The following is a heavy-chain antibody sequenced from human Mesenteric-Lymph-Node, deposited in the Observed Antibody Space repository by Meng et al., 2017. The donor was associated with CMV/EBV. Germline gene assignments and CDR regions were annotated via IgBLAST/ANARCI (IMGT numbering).Heavy chain of an antibody. CDR1: GFTSSSYW. D-gene: IGHD6-19*01. V-gene: IGHV3-74*01. CDR2: INNDGTNT. Sequence: GGSLRLSCAASGFTSSSYWMHWVRQAPGKGLVWVSRINNDGTNTTYADSVNGRFTISRDNAKNMLYLQMSSLRAEDTAVYFCARLRYSSGRAFDYWGQGTLVTVSS. J-gene: IGHJ4*02. CDR3: ARLRYSSGRAFDY.